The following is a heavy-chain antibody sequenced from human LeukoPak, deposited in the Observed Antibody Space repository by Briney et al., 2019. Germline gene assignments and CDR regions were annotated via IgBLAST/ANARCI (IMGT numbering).Heavy chain of an antibody. CDR2: INHSGST. V-gene: IGHV4-34*01. Sequence: SETLSLTCAVYGGSFSGYYWSWIRQPPGKGLEWIGEINHSGSTNYSPSLKSRVTISVDTSKNQFSLKLSSVTAADTAVYYCARGGRLRFLEAQYYYWGQGTLVTVSS. D-gene: IGHD3-3*01. CDR3: ARGGRLRFLEAQYYY. J-gene: IGHJ4*02. CDR1: GGSFSGYY.